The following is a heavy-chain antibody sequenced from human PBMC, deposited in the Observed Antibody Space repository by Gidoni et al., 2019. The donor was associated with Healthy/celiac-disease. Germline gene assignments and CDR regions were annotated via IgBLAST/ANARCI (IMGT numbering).Heavy chain of an antibody. CDR1: GFTFSSYA. J-gene: IGHJ6*02. CDR2: ISGSGGST. V-gene: IGHV3-23*01. CDR3: AKFAVWFGELLSSNYYYYGMDV. D-gene: IGHD3-10*01. Sequence: EVQLLESGGGLVQPGGSLRLSCAASGFTFSSYAMSWVRQAPGKGLEWVSAISGSGGSTYYADSVKGRFTISRDNSKNTLYLQMNSLRAEDTAVYYCAKFAVWFGELLSSNYYYYGMDVWGQGTTVTVSS.